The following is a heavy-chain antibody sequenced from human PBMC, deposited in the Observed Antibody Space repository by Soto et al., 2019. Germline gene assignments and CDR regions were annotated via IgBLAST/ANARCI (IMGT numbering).Heavy chain of an antibody. CDR3: VRESHDILTGPPWVWYFDL. D-gene: IGHD3-9*01. J-gene: IGHJ2*01. CDR2: INDRGSI. Sequence: QVQLQQWGAGPLRPLETLSLTCGVSGGSFSGYYWAWIRQSPGKGLEWIGEINDRGSINYNPSLKSRVSISVDTSKNHYSLNLRSVTAAATAVYYCVRESHDILTGPPWVWYFDLWGRGTLVPVSS. CDR1: GGSFSGYY. V-gene: IGHV4-34*01.